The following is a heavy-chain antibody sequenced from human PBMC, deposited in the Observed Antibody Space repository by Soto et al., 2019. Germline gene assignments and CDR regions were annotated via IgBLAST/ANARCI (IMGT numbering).Heavy chain of an antibody. CDR1: GGSFSGYY. CDR3: ARAVVVVAAIRYNWFDP. Sequence: PSETLSLTCAVYGGSFSGYYWSWIRQPPGKGLEWIGEINHSGSTNYNPSLKSRVTISVDTSKNQFSLKLSSVTAADTAVYYCARAVVVVAAIRYNWFDPWGQGTLVTVSS. J-gene: IGHJ5*02. CDR2: INHSGST. V-gene: IGHV4-34*01. D-gene: IGHD2-15*01.